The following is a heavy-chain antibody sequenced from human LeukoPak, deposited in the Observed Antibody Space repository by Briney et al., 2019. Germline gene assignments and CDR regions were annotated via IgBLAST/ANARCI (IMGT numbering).Heavy chain of an antibody. CDR2: ISNDGGGT. V-gene: IGHV3-23*01. CDR1: GFIFNNYD. D-gene: IGHD3-22*01. J-gene: IGHJ4*02. Sequence: GGSLRLSCAASGFIFNNYDLIWVRQAPGKGLEWVSDISNDGGGTQYADFVEGRFTISRDNSKNTLFLQMSSLRAEDTALYYCAKGNSGYFADHWGQGTLVTVSS. CDR3: AKGNSGYFADH.